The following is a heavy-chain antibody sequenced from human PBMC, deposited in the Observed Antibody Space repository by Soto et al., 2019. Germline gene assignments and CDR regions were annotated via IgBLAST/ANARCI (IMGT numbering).Heavy chain of an antibody. CDR3: AHSKYYYFYGMDV. CDR2: IYWDDDK. CDR1: GFSLNTSGVG. V-gene: IGHV2-5*02. Sequence: QITLKESGPTLVKPTQTLTLTCTFSGFSLNTSGVGVGWIRQPPVKALEWLALIYWDDDKRYSPSLKTRLIITKDTSKNQVVLIMTNMDPVDTATYYCAHSKYYYFYGMDVWGQGTTVTVSS. J-gene: IGHJ6*02.